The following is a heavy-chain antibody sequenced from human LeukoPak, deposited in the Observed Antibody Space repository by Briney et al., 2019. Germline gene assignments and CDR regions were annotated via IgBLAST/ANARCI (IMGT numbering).Heavy chain of an antibody. J-gene: IGHJ4*02. CDR1: GFTFSSYA. CDR2: ISGSGPYT. CDR3: AKHGYCSGISCFFDF. D-gene: IGHD2-2*03. V-gene: IGHV3-23*01. Sequence: GGSLRLSCAASGFTFSSYAMSWVRQAPGKGLEWGSGISGSGPYTFYTDSVKGRFTISRDSSKNTLYLQMNSLRAEDTALYYCAKHGYCSGISCFFDFWGQGTLVTVSS.